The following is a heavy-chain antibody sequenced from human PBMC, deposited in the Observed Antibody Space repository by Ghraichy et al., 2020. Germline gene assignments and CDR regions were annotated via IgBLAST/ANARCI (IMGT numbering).Heavy chain of an antibody. CDR2: ISPDDSDT. CDR1: GYKFTTYW. Sequence: GESLNISCKGSGYKFTTYWVGWVRQMPGNGLEWMGIISPDDSDTVYSPSFRGRVTFSADKSINTAYLQWTSLQSSDTAIYYCARPPTPKLESCSSASCPSGDAFDIWGQGTTVTVSS. CDR3: ARPPTPKLESCSSASCPSGDAFDI. V-gene: IGHV5-51*01. D-gene: IGHD2-2*01. J-gene: IGHJ3*02.